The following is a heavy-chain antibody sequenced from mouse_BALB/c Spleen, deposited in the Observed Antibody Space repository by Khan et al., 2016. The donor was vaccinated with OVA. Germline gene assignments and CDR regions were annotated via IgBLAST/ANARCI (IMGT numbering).Heavy chain of an antibody. CDR3: ARGGRWFDY. J-gene: IGHJ3*01. V-gene: IGHV3-6*02. Sequence: VQLKESGPGLVKPSQSLSLTCSVTGYSITSGYYWNWIRQFPGNKLEWMGYINYGGSNNYNPSLTSLISITRDTSKNQFFLKLNSVTTEDTATYYCARGGRWFDYWGQGTLVTVSA. CDR1: GYSITSGYY. CDR2: INYGGSN.